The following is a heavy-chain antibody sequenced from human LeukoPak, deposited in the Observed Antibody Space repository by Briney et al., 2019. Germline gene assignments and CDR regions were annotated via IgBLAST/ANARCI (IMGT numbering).Heavy chain of an antibody. D-gene: IGHD3-3*01. Sequence: GGSLRLSCAASGFIFRNYGMNWVRQAPGKGLEWVSGISPGGDKPYYADTVRGRFDISRDNSKNRLFLQMNSLRVEDSGVYYCAKRVPLTALDSWGQGTLVTVSS. CDR1: GFIFRNYG. J-gene: IGHJ5*01. CDR2: ISPGGDKP. V-gene: IGHV3-23*01. CDR3: AKRVPLTALDS.